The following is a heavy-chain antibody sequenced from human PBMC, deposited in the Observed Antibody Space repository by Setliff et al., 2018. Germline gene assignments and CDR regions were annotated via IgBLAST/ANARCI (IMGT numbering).Heavy chain of an antibody. CDR2: IYSGGST. CDR3: TTGGSSWYARFDY. V-gene: IGHV3-53*01. J-gene: IGHJ4*02. Sequence: ETLSLTCAVYGGSFSGYYWSWIRQPPGKGLEWASVIYSGGSTSYADSVKGRFTISRDNAKNSLYLQMNSLRAEDTAMYYCTTGGSSWYARFDYWGQGSLVTVSS. D-gene: IGHD6-13*01. CDR1: GGSFSGYY.